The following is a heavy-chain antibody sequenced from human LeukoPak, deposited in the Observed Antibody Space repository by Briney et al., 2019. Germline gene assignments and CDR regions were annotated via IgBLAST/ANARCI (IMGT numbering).Heavy chain of an antibody. D-gene: IGHD6-13*01. J-gene: IGHJ4*02. Sequence: PGGSLRLSCAASGFTVSFYAMSWVRQAPGKGLEWVSVIAGGGSSTYYADSVKGRFTISRDNSKNTLYLQMSSLRADDTAVYYCAKGRGYTSSWAFDYWGQGTLVTVSS. CDR2: IAGGGSST. V-gene: IGHV3-23*01. CDR1: GFTVSFYA. CDR3: AKGRGYTSSWAFDY.